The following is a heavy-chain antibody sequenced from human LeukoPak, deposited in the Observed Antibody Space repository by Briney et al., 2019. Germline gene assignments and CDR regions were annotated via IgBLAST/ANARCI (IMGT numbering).Heavy chain of an antibody. J-gene: IGHJ4*02. Sequence: SETLSLTCTVSGGSISSYYWSWIRQPPGKGLEWIGEINHSGSTNYNPSLKSRVTISVDTSKNQFSLKLSSVTAADTAVYYCARAAAAGSYDYWGQGTLVTVSS. CDR1: GGSISSYY. CDR2: INHSGST. CDR3: ARAAAAGSYDY. V-gene: IGHV4-34*01. D-gene: IGHD6-13*01.